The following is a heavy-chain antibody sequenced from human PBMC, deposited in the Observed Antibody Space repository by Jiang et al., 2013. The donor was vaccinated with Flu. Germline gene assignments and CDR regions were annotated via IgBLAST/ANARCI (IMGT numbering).Heavy chain of an antibody. CDR1: GGSFSGYY. V-gene: IGHV4-34*01. Sequence: KPSETLSLTCAVYGGSFSGYYWSWIRQPPGKGLEWIGEINHSGSTNYNPSLKSRVTISVDTSKNQFSLKLSSVTAADTAVYYCARGNGLFPTPYYYYGMDVWGQGTTVTVSS. J-gene: IGHJ6*02. CDR3: ARGNGLFPTPYYYYGMDV. D-gene: IGHD3-10*01. CDR2: INHSGST.